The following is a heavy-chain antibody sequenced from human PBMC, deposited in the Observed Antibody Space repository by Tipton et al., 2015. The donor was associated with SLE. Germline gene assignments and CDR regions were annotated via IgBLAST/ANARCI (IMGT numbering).Heavy chain of an antibody. V-gene: IGHV4-34*09. J-gene: IGHJ3*01. Sequence: TLSLTFAVFGGSFSGYSWSLNSQPPGKGLEWVGESNPSGNTNYNPSLKSRLTMSVDTSNNQFSLQLSSVTAADTALYYCVSSVYPLGSFDVWGQGTMVTVS. CDR2: SNPSGNT. D-gene: IGHD2/OR15-2a*01. CDR3: VSSVYPLGSFDV. CDR1: GGSFSGYS.